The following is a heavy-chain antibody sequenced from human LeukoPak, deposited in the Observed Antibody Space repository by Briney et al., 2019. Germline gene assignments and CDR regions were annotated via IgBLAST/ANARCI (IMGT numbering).Heavy chain of an antibody. CDR1: GGSISSSSYY. D-gene: IGHD3-10*01. CDR3: ARSHFRGVTMHRLYYFDY. Sequence: SETLSLTCTVSGGSISSSSYYWGWIRQPPGKGLEWIGSIYYSGSTYYNPSLKSRVTISVDTSTNQFSLKLSSVTAADTAVYYCARSHFRGVTMHRLYYFDYWGQGTLVTVSS. V-gene: IGHV4-39*01. J-gene: IGHJ4*02. CDR2: IYYSGST.